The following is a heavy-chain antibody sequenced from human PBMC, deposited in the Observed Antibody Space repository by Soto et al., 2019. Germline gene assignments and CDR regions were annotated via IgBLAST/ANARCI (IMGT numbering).Heavy chain of an antibody. J-gene: IGHJ3*02. V-gene: IGHV3-23*01. CDR3: AKRMTDIAWGADAFDI. CDR1: GFTFSSYA. D-gene: IGHD3-16*01. CDR2: ISGSGGST. Sequence: EVQLLESGGGLVQPGGSLRLSCAASGFTFSSYAMTWVRQAPGKGLEWVSAISGSGGSTYNADSVKGRFTISRDNSKNTLYRQMNSLRVEDTAVYHCAKRMTDIAWGADAFDIWGQGTMVTVSS.